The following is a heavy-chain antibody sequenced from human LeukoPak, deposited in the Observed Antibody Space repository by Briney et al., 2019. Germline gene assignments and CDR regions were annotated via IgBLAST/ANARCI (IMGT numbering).Heavy chain of an antibody. J-gene: IGHJ3*02. Sequence: ASVKVSCKASGGTFSNSVIHWVRQAPGQGLEWMGGIIPIFGTADFAQRFQGRVTITADESTSTAYMELSSLRSEDTAVYYCARGFREGSSGWYNDAFDIWGQGTMVTVSS. V-gene: IGHV1-69*13. CDR3: ARGFREGSSGWYNDAFDI. D-gene: IGHD6-19*01. CDR2: IIPIFGTA. CDR1: GGTFSNSV.